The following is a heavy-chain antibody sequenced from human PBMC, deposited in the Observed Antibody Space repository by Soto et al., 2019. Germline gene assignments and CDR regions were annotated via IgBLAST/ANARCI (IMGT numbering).Heavy chain of an antibody. CDR2: VYHSGTT. Sequence: SETLSLTCSVSGVSITGSYWSWIRQPPGKTLEWIGYVYHSGTTTYNPSLKSRVSISVDTSKNQFSMRLTSVIAADTAVYYCARDMTYGAGSLVRCDYWGQGTLVTVSS. CDR1: GVSITGSY. J-gene: IGHJ4*02. D-gene: IGHD1-26*01. CDR3: ARDMTYGAGSLVRCDY. V-gene: IGHV4-59*01.